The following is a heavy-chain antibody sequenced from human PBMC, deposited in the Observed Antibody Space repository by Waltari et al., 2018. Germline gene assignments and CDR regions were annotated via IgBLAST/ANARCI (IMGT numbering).Heavy chain of an antibody. Sequence: QVQLVQSGAEVERPGASVKVSCKASGYTFTGYYLHWVRQAPGQGLEWLGYIKSDSGGTNYAQKFQGRVAMTGDTSITTVYMELNNLRSDDTALYYCARGGPITVVRGDYGAFDVWGQGTMITVSS. J-gene: IGHJ3*01. CDR1: GYTFTGYY. CDR2: IKSDSGGT. CDR3: ARGGPITVVRGDYGAFDV. D-gene: IGHD3-10*01. V-gene: IGHV1-2*02.